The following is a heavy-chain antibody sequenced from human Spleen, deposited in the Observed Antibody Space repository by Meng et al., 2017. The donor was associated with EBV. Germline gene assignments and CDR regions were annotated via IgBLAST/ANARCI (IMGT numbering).Heavy chain of an antibody. D-gene: IGHD3-10*02. CDR2: IDHDGSA. J-gene: IGHJ5*02. CDR3: ARGGQYYYVNCVDH. Sequence: LTRSVSGDSNTPGFYSWIWIRQPPGKGKEWIGYIDHDGSANYNQSLRSRFTISVDRSKTQFSLKLSSVTAADTAVYYCARGGQYYYVNCVDHWCQGTLVTVSS. V-gene: IGHV4-30-2*01. CDR1: GDSNTPGFYS.